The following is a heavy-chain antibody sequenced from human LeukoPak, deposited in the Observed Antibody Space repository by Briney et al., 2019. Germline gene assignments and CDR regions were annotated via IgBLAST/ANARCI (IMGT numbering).Heavy chain of an antibody. V-gene: IGHV3-9*01. J-gene: IGHJ4*02. Sequence: GGSLRLSCAASGFTFDDYAMHWVRHAPGKGLEWDSGISWNSGSIVYADSVKGRFTISRDNAKNFLYLQMNSLRAEDTALYYCTKDNYYDSSGSLFESWGQGTLVTVSS. CDR1: GFTFDDYA. CDR3: TKDNYYDSSGSLFES. D-gene: IGHD3-22*01. CDR2: ISWNSGSI.